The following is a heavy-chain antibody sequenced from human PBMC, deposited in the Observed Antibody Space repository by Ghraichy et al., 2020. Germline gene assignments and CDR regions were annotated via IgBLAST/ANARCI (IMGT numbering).Heavy chain of an antibody. CDR2: INPNSGDT. Sequence: ASVKVSCKASGYTFTGYYMHWVRQAPGQGLEWMGWINPNSGDTNYAQKFQGRVTMTSDTSISTAYMELSRLRSDDTAVYYCAREMSSSPYYFDYWGQGTLVTVSS. V-gene: IGHV1-2*02. D-gene: IGHD6-6*01. J-gene: IGHJ4*02. CDR1: GYTFTGYY. CDR3: AREMSSSPYYFDY.